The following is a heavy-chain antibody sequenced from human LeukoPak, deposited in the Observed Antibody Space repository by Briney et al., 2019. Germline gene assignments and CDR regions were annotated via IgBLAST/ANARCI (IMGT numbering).Heavy chain of an antibody. Sequence: GGSLRLSCAASGFTFRSTGMSWVRQAPGKGLECVAHIKQDGSEKYYVDSVKGRFTISRDNAKNSLYLQMNSLRAEDTAVYYCAKFKTLGDWGQGILVTVSS. V-gene: IGHV3-7*01. CDR2: IKQDGSEK. J-gene: IGHJ4*02. CDR1: GFTFRSTG. CDR3: AKFKTLGD.